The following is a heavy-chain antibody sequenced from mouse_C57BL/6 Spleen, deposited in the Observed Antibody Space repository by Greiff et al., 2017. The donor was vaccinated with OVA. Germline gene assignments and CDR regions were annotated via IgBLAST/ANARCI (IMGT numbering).Heavy chain of an antibody. J-gene: IGHJ4*01. V-gene: IGHV1-50*01. D-gene: IGHD3-2*02. Sequence: QVQLKQPGAELVKPGASVKVSGLASGEACTSYVMQFVKHQPGQGLDRIGEIDPSDSYTNYNQKFKGKATLTVDTSSSTAYMQLSSLTSEDSAVYYSARSGSGYENAMDYWGQGTSVTVSS. CDR2: IDPSDSYT. CDR1: GEACTSYV. CDR3: ARSGSGYENAMDY.